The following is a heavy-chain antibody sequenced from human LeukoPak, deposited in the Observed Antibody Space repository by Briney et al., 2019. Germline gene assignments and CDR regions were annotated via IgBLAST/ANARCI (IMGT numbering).Heavy chain of an antibody. D-gene: IGHD1-26*01. J-gene: IGHJ4*02. CDR2: ISGSGGST. V-gene: IGHV3-23*01. CDR1: GLTFSHYY. Sequence: GGSLRLSCAASGLTFSHYYMSWVRQAPGKGLEWVSAISGSGGSTYYADSVKGRFTISRDNSKNTLYLQMNSLRAEDTAVYYCAKGYIVGATELDYWGQGTLVTVSS. CDR3: AKGYIVGATELDY.